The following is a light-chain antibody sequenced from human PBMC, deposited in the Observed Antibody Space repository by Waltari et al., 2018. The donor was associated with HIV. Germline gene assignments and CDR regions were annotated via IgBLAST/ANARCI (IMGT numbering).Light chain of an antibody. CDR1: SSNIGSNY. CDR2: SNN. CDR3: AAWDNSLSVLVV. V-gene: IGLV1-47*02. J-gene: IGLJ2*01. Sequence: QSVLTQTPSASGTPGQRVTISCSGSSSNIGSNYVSWYQQLPGTAPKLLIYSNNQRPSGVPDRFSGSKSGTSASLAISGLRSEDEADYYCAAWDNSLSVLVVFGGGTKLTVL.